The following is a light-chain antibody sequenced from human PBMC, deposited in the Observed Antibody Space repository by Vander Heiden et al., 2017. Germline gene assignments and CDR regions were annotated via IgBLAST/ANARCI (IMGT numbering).Light chain of an antibody. CDR2: GAS. Sequence: DIQMTQSPPSLSASVGDRVTITCRASQSISRSLNWYQQKPGKAPNLLIYGASTLQSGVPSRFSGSGSGTDFTLTISSLQPEDFATYHCQQSYSTPKMYTFGQGTKLEIK. CDR3: QQSYSTPKMYT. CDR1: QSISRS. V-gene: IGKV1-39*01. J-gene: IGKJ2*01.